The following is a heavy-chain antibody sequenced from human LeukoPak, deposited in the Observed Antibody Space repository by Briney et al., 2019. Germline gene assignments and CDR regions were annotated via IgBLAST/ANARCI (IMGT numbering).Heavy chain of an antibody. Sequence: TGGSLRLSCAASGFTFSDYYMSWIRQAPGKGLEWVSSISGSGGSTYYADSVKGRFTISRDNSKNTLYLQMNSLRAEDTAVYYCAKFGVNSRGPYFDYWGQGTLVTVSS. CDR2: ISGSGGST. CDR1: GFTFSDYY. V-gene: IGHV3-23*01. J-gene: IGHJ4*02. CDR3: AKFGVNSRGPYFDY. D-gene: IGHD6-13*01.